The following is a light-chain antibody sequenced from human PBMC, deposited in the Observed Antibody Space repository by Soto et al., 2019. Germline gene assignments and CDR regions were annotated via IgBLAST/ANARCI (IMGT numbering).Light chain of an antibody. J-gene: IGLJ1*01. Sequence: SVPTQPPSVSGAPGQRVTISCTGSSSNIGAGYDVHWFQQFPGTAPQLLIHGNTNRPSGVPERFSGSKSGTSASLAITGLQAGDEADYYCQSFDDSLSALVFGPGTKVTVL. CDR3: QSFDDSLSALV. CDR1: SSNIGAGYD. V-gene: IGLV1-40*01. CDR2: GNT.